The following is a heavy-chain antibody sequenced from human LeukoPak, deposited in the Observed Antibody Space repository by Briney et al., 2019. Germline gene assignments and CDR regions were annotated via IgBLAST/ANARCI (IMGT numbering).Heavy chain of an antibody. D-gene: IGHD3-3*01. CDR2: LSYGGTNK. J-gene: IGHJ3*01. CDR1: GFTFSDYA. CDR3: ARDRSGYANDAFDF. Sequence: GGSLRLSCAASGFTFSDYAMHWVRQAPGKGLEWVAVLSYGGTNKYYADSVKGRFTISRDNSKNTTFLQMNSLRAEDTAVYHCARDRSGYANDAFDFWGQGTMVTVSS. V-gene: IGHV3-30-3*01.